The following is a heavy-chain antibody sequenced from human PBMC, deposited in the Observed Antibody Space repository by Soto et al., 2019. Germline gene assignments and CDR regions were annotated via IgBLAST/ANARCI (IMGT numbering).Heavy chain of an antibody. CDR3: ARTGYDFWSGYDYYGMDV. Sequence: GGSLRLSCAASGFTFSSYDMHWVRQATGKGLEWVSAIGTAGDTYYPGSVKGRFTISRENAKNSLYLQMNSLRAEDTAAYYCARTGYDFWSGYDYYGMDVWGQGTTVTVSS. J-gene: IGHJ6*02. CDR2: IGTAGDT. V-gene: IGHV3-13*01. D-gene: IGHD3-3*01. CDR1: GFTFSSYD.